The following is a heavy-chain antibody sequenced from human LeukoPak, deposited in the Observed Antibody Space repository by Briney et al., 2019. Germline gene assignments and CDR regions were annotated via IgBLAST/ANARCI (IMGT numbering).Heavy chain of an antibody. CDR3: ARGRFGSC. J-gene: IGHJ1*01. V-gene: IGHV3-48*03. CDR2: ISSSGNSI. Sequence: QTGGSLRLSCAASGFTFSGYEMNLVRQAPGKGLEWVSYISSSGNSIYYADSVKGRFTISRDNAENSLYLQMDSLRAEDTAVYYCARGRFGSCWGQGTLVTVSS. CDR1: GFTFSGYE. D-gene: IGHD3-3*01.